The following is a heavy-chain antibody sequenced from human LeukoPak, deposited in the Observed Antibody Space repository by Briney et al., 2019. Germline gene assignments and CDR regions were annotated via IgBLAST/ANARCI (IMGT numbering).Heavy chain of an antibody. CDR2: INPNSGGT. CDR3: ARGRYDSSGYPY. Sequence: ASVKVSCKASGFRFSSYGLSWVRQAPGQGLEWMGWINPNSGGTNYAQKFQGRVTMTRDTSISTAYMELSRLRSDDTAVYYCARGRYDSSGYPYWGQGTLVTVSS. D-gene: IGHD3-22*01. CDR1: GFRFSSYG. V-gene: IGHV1-2*02. J-gene: IGHJ4*02.